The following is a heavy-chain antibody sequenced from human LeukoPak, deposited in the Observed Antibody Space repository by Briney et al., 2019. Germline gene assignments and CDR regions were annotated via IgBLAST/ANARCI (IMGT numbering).Heavy chain of an antibody. CDR2: INHSGST. Sequence: PSETLSLTCAVYGGSFSGYYWSWIRQPPGKGLEWIGEINHSGSTNYNPSLKSRVTISVDTSKNQFSLKLSSVTAADTAVYCCARGMSSSWFSRIWFDPWGQGTLVTVSS. CDR1: GGSFSGYY. J-gene: IGHJ5*02. V-gene: IGHV4-34*01. CDR3: ARGMSSSWFSRIWFDP. D-gene: IGHD6-13*01.